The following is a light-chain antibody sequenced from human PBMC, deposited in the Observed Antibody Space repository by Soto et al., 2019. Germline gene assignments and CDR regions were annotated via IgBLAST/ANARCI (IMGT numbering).Light chain of an antibody. V-gene: IGLV2-14*03. Sequence: QSVLTQPASVSGSPGQSITISCTGTSSDVGGYNYVSWYQQHPGKAPKLIIYDVTNRPSGVSDRFSGSKSGNTASLTISGRQAEDGTDYYCSSYTRSSTPFVFGTGTKLTVL. CDR2: DVT. CDR3: SSYTRSSTPFV. CDR1: SSDVGGYNY. J-gene: IGLJ1*01.